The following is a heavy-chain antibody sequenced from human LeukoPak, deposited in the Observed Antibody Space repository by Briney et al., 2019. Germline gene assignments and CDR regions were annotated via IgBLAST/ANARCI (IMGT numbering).Heavy chain of an antibody. D-gene: IGHD2-2*01. CDR2: IKQDGSDK. V-gene: IGHV3-7*03. J-gene: IGHJ4*02. CDR3: ATQTYALFDY. CDR1: GFTFTSLW. Sequence: GGSVRLSCVAAGFTFTSLWMSSARQAPGQGQEWVGNIKQDGSDKYHADSGKGRFTISRDNAKNSLYLQMSSLRAEDTAVYYCATQTYALFDYWGQGTLVTVSS.